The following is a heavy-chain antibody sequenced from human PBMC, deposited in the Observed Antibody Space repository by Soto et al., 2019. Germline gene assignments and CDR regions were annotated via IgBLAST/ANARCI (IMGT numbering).Heavy chain of an antibody. Sequence: QVQLVQSGAEVKKPGSSVKVSCKASGGTFSTSAISWVRQAPGQGLEWVGGIMPVFPTPDYAQKFQGRVTITADESTTTAYPELTSLRTDDTAVYYCARDKDRLQLGGNSYSFLDVWGQGTAITVSS. D-gene: IGHD2-15*01. CDR2: IMPVFPTP. V-gene: IGHV1-69*12. J-gene: IGHJ6*02. CDR3: ARDKDRLQLGGNSYSFLDV. CDR1: GGTFSTSA.